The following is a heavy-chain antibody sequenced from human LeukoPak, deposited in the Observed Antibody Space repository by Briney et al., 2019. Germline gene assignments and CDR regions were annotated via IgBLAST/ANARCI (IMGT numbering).Heavy chain of an antibody. D-gene: IGHD3-22*01. J-gene: IGHJ5*01. CDR3: ARDFWNFDDSRGYYRDFDS. CDR2: IVSYAGDT. CDR1: TSY. V-gene: IGHV1-18*01. Sequence: ASVKVSCKATSYISWVRQAPGQGLEWMGWIVSYAGDTYYAQKFQGRVTVTTDTSSSTAYMELRSLRSDDTAVYYCARDFWNFDDSRGYYRDFDSWGQGTLVTVSS.